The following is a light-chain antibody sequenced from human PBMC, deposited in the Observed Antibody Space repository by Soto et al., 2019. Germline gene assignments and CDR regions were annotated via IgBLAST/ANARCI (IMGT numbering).Light chain of an antibody. Sequence: EIVMTQSPATLSVSPGERATLSCRASQSVSGSYLAWYQQKPGQAPRLLIYDASSRATGIPDRFSGSGSGTDFTLTISRLEPEDFAVYYCQQRSNWPPWTFGQGTKVDIK. CDR2: DAS. J-gene: IGKJ1*01. CDR1: QSVSGSY. CDR3: QQRSNWPPWT. V-gene: IGKV3D-20*02.